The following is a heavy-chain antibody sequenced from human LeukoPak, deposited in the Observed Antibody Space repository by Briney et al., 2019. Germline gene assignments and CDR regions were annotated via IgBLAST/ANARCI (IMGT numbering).Heavy chain of an antibody. CDR2: ISSSSSYI. J-gene: IGHJ6*02. D-gene: IGHD1-26*01. Sequence: GGSLRLSCAASGFTFSSYSMNWVRQAPGKGLEWVSSISSSSSYIYYADSVKDRFTISRDNAKNSLYLQMNSLRAEDTAVYYCARDWVVGATDYYYGMDVWGQETTVTVSS. CDR1: GFTFSSYS. CDR3: ARDWVVGATDYYYGMDV. V-gene: IGHV3-21*01.